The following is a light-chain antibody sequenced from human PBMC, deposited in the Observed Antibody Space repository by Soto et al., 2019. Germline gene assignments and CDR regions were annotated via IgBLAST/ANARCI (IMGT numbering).Light chain of an antibody. J-gene: IGLJ2*01. CDR2: EVS. V-gene: IGLV2-8*01. Sequence: QSALTQPPSASGSPGQSVTISCTGTSSDVGGYNYVSWYQQHPGKAPKLMIYEVSKRPSGVPDRFSGSKSGNTASLTVSGLQAEDEAEYYCSSYAGSNNVGFGGGTKLTV. CDR3: SSYAGSNNVG. CDR1: SSDVGGYNY.